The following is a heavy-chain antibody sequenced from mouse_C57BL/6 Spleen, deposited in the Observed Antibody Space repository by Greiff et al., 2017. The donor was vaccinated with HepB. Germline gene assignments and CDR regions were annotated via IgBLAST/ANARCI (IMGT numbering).Heavy chain of an antibody. CDR1: GCTFTSYW. D-gene: IGHD1-1*01. V-gene: IGHV1-7*01. CDR2: INPSSGYT. J-gene: IGHJ4*01. Sequence: QVQLQQSGAELAKPGASVKLSCKASGCTFTSYWMHWVKQRPGQGLEWIGYINPSSGYTKYNQKLKDKATLTADKSSSTAYMQLSSLTYEDSAIYYCAKDYGRSYEYAMDYWGQGTSVTVSS. CDR3: AKDYGRSYEYAMDY.